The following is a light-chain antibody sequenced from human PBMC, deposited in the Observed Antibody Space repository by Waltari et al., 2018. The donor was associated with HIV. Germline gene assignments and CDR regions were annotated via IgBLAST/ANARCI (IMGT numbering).Light chain of an antibody. CDR3: CAYAGGWV. CDR1: SGDLGNYNF. Sequence: QSALTQPRSVSGSPGQSVTISCTGTSGDLGNYNFFSWYQHHPGTAPKLVIDDVSKRPSGVPDRFSGSKSANTASLTISGLRAEDEADYYCCAYAGGWVFGGGTEVTVL. J-gene: IGLJ3*02. V-gene: IGLV2-11*01. CDR2: DVS.